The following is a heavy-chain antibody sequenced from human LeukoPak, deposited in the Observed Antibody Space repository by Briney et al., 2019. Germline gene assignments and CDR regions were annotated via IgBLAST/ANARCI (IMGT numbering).Heavy chain of an antibody. CDR1: GGSISSSSYY. J-gene: IGHJ5*02. CDR3: ARGGLLWFGALPHWFDP. V-gene: IGHV4-39*07. D-gene: IGHD3-10*01. Sequence: SETLSLTCTVSGGSISSSSYYWGWIRQPPGKGLEWIGEINHSGSTNYNPSLKSRVTISVDTSKNQFSLKLSSVTAADTAVYYCARGGLLWFGALPHWFDPWGQGTLVTVSS. CDR2: INHSGST.